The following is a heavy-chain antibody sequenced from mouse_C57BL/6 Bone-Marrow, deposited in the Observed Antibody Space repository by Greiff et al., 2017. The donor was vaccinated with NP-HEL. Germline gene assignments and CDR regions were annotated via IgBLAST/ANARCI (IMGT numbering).Heavy chain of an antibody. Sequence: QVQLQQSGPELVKPGASVKISCKASGYAFSSSWMNWVKQRPGKGLEWIGRIYPGDGDTNYNGKFKGKATLTADKSSSTAYMQLSSLTSEDSAVYFCARLGYYGYDRAWFAYWGQGTLVTVSA. J-gene: IGHJ3*01. D-gene: IGHD2-2*01. CDR3: ARLGYYGYDRAWFAY. CDR1: GYAFSSSW. CDR2: IYPGDGDT. V-gene: IGHV1-82*01.